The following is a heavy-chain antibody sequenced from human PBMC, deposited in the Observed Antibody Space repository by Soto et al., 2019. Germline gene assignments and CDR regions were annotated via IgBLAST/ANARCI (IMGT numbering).Heavy chain of an antibody. CDR3: ASLRQPYCGGDCYSEYFQH. CDR2: IKSDGSST. Sequence: GGSLRLSCAASGFTFSSYWMHWVRQAPGKGLVWVSRIKSDGSSTSYADSVKGRFTISRDNAKNTLYLQMNSLRAEDTAVYYCASLRQPYCGGDCYSEYFQHWGQGTLVTVSS. D-gene: IGHD2-21*02. V-gene: IGHV3-74*01. J-gene: IGHJ1*01. CDR1: GFTFSSYW.